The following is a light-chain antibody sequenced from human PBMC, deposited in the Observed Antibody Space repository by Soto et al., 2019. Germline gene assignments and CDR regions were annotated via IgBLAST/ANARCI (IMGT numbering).Light chain of an antibody. CDR2: LGS. V-gene: IGKV2-28*01. J-gene: IGKJ2*01. CDR3: MQALETPPT. Sequence: IVMSQSPLSLTVTPGQPASISCRSSHSLLHSNGFNYLVWYLQKPGQPPNLLIYLGSYRASGVPDRFRGSGSGTEFTLSITRVEAEDVGVFYCMQALETPPTFGQGTKVDI. CDR1: HSLLHSNGFNY.